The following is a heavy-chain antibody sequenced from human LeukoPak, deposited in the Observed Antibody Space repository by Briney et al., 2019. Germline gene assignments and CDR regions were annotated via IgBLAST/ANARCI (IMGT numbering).Heavy chain of an antibody. CDR3: AREAPPLAHWENHFDY. CDR1: GGSISSYY. CDR2: IYYSGST. V-gene: IGHV4-59*01. D-gene: IGHD1-26*01. Sequence: SETLSLTCTVSGGSISSYYWSWIRQPLGKGLEWIGYIYYSGSTNYNPSLKSRVTISVDTSKNQFSLKLSSVTAADTAVYYCAREAPPLAHWENHFDYWGQGTLVTVSS. J-gene: IGHJ4*02.